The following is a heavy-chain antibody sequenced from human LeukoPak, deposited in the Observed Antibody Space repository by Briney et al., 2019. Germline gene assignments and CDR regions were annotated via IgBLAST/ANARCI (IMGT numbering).Heavy chain of an antibody. Sequence: GGSLRLSCAASGFTFSSYEMHWVRQPPGKGLEWVSYISSSDSTIYYADSVKGRFAISRDNAKNSLYLQMNSLRAEDTAVYYCARDYGGSSPFDYWGQGTLVTVSS. V-gene: IGHV3-48*03. D-gene: IGHD4-23*01. CDR3: ARDYGGSSPFDY. J-gene: IGHJ4*02. CDR1: GFTFSSYE. CDR2: ISSSDSTI.